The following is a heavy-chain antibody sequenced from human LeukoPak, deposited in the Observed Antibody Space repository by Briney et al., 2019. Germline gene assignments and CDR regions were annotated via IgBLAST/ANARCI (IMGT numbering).Heavy chain of an antibody. V-gene: IGHV3-23*01. J-gene: IGHJ4*02. D-gene: IGHD3-3*01. CDR2: ISGSVRST. CDR3: ARDAYYDFWSGYPRYFDY. CDR1: GFIFSSYG. Sequence: GGSLRLSCAASGFIFSSYGMSWVRQAPGQGLEWVSAISGSVRSTYYSDSVKGRFTISKDTSKNSLYLQMNSLRAEDTAVYYCARDAYYDFWSGYPRYFDYWGQGTLVTVSS.